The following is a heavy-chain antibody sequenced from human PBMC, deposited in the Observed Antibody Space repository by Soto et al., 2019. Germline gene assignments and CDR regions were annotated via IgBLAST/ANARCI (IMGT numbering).Heavy chain of an antibody. V-gene: IGHV3-21*01. CDR2: ITSASDYI. Sequence: SGGSLRLSCVASGFMFTRSTMNWVRQAPGKGLEWVSSITSASDYIFYADSVKGRFTISRDNAKNSLYLQMNSLRAEDTAVYYCARVGTGSSTTLDIWGQGTMVTVSS. CDR1: GFMFTRST. D-gene: IGHD3-9*01. CDR3: ARVGTGSSTTLDI. J-gene: IGHJ3*02.